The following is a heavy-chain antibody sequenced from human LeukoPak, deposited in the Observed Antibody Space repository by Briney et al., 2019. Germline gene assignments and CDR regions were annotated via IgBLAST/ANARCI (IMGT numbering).Heavy chain of an antibody. V-gene: IGHV3-30*04. CDR1: GFTFSSYA. J-gene: IGHJ4*02. D-gene: IGHD3-22*01. CDR2: ISYDGSSK. Sequence: GGSLRLSCAASGFTFSSYAMHWVRQAPRKGLEWGAVISYDGSSKYYEDSVKGRFTISRDNSKNTLYLQMNSLRAEDTAVYYCAREGGYDPKGGYFDYWGQGTLVTVSS. CDR3: AREGGYDPKGGYFDY.